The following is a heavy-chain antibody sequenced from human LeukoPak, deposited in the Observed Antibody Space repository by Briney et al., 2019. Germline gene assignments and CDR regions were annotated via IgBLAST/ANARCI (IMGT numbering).Heavy chain of an antibody. V-gene: IGHV3-7*02. CDR3: ARGNTAMVT. D-gene: IGHD5-18*01. CDR2: IKEDGSEK. CDR1: GFSFSSIW. Sequence: PGGSLRLSCAASGFSFSSIWMSWVGQAPGKGLEWVANIKEDGSEKKYVASVRGRFTISRDNAENSLYLQMNSLRAEDTAVYYCARGNTAMVTWGQRTLVTVSP. J-gene: IGHJ4*02.